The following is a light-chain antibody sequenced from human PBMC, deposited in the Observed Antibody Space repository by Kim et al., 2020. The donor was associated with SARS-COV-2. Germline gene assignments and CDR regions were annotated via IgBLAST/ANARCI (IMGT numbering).Light chain of an antibody. Sequence: AIRMTQSPSSFSASTGDRVTITCRASQGISSYLAWYQQNPGKAPKLLIYAASTLQSGVPSRFSGSGSGTDFTLTISCLQSEDFATYYCQQYYSYPYTFGQGTKLEI. CDR2: AAS. CDR3: QQYYSYPYT. J-gene: IGKJ2*01. CDR1: QGISSY. V-gene: IGKV1-8*01.